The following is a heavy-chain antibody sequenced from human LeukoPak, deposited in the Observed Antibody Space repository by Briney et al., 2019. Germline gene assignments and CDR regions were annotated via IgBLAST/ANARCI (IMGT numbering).Heavy chain of an antibody. D-gene: IGHD1-1*01. CDR2: MNPNSGNT. CDR3: ARAANWHDDDWFDP. Sequence: AASVKVSCKASGYTFTSYDINWVRQATGQGLEWMGWMNPNSGNTGYAQKFQGRVTMTRNTSISTAYMELSSLRSEDTAVYYCARAANWHDDDWFDPWGQGTLVTVSS. J-gene: IGHJ5*02. V-gene: IGHV1-8*01. CDR1: GYTFTSYD.